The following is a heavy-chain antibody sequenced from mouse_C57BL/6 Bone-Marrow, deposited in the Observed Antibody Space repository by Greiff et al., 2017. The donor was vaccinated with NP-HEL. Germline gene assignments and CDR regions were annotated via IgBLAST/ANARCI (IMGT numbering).Heavy chain of an antibody. V-gene: IGHV1-69*01. CDR1: GYTFTSYW. Sequence: VQLQQPGAELVMPGASVKLSCKASGYTFTSYWMHWVKQRPGHGLEWIGEIDPSDSYTNYNPKFQGKSTLTVDKSSSTAYMQRSSLTSEDSAVYYGARRGGNWMDDWGQGTSVTVAS. CDR2: IDPSDSYT. CDR3: ARRGGNWMDD. J-gene: IGHJ4*01. D-gene: IGHD2-1*01.